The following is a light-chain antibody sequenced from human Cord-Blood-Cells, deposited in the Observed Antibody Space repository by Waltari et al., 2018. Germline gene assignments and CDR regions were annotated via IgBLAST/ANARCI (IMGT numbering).Light chain of an antibody. CDR1: SSDVGGYNF. CDR3: CSYAGSTTEV. Sequence: QSALTQPASVSGSPGQSITISCTGTSSDVGGYNFVSWYQQHPGKAPKLMIYEVSKRPSGVSDRFSGSKSGNTASLTISGLQAEDEADYYCCSYAGSTTEVFGTGTKLTVL. V-gene: IGLV2-23*02. J-gene: IGLJ1*01. CDR2: EVS.